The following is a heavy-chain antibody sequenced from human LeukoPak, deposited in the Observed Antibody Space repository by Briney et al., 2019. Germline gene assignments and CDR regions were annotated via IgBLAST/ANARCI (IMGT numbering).Heavy chain of an antibody. V-gene: IGHV4-30-4*08. Sequence: PSETLSLTCTVSGGSISSANHFWSWVRPSPGEGLEWIGYIHYDGRAHYNPSLKSRVSMSLDMSKNQFSLSLSSVTAADTAIYYCARVVITPGDSDGFDLWGQGTMVSVSS. D-gene: IGHD2-21*01. CDR3: ARVVITPGDSDGFDL. CDR1: GGSISSANHF. J-gene: IGHJ3*01. CDR2: IHYDGRA.